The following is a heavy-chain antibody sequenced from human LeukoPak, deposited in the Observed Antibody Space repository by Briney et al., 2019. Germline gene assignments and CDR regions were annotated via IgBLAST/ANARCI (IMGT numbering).Heavy chain of an antibody. D-gene: IGHD6-19*01. J-gene: IGHJ4*02. CDR2: IRSKANSYAT. CDR3: TSPGRPGIAVAGTVY. V-gene: IGHV3-73*01. CDR1: GFTFSGSA. Sequence: PGGSLRLSCAASGFTFSGSAMHWVRQASGKGLEWVGRIRSKANSYATAYAASVNGRFTISRDDSKNTAYLQMNSLKTEDTAVYYCTSPGRPGIAVAGTVYWGQGTLVTVSS.